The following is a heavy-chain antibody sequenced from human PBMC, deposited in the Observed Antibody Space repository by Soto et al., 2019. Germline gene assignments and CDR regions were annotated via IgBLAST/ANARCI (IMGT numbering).Heavy chain of an antibody. Sequence: PGGSLRLSCAASGFTFSSYSMNWVRQAPGKGLEWVSSISSSSSYIYYADSVKGRFTISRDNAKNSLYLQMNSLRAEDTAVYYCARDGLVYSSSWDRYYGMDVWGQGTTVTVSS. CDR2: ISSSSSYI. CDR1: GFTFSSYS. CDR3: ARDGLVYSSSWDRYYGMDV. V-gene: IGHV3-21*01. J-gene: IGHJ6*02. D-gene: IGHD6-6*01.